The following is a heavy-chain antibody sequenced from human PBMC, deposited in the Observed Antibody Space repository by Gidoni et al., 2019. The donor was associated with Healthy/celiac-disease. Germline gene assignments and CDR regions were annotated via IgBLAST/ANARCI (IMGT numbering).Heavy chain of an antibody. CDR3: ARHYGDYEIENWCDP. Sequence: QVQLQQWGAGLLKPSETLSLSCAVYGGSFSGYYWSWTRQPPGKGLEWIGEIDHSGSTNYKPSLNSRVIISVDTSKNQFSLKLSSVTAADTAVYYCARHYGDYEIENWCDPWGQGTLVTVS. CDR2: IDHSGST. V-gene: IGHV4-34*01. D-gene: IGHD4-17*01. J-gene: IGHJ5*02. CDR1: GGSFSGYY.